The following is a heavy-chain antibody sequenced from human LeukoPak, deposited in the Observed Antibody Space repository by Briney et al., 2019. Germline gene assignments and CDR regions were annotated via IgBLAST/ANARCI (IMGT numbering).Heavy chain of an antibody. CDR1: GFTFSSYW. CDR3: ARDDSSLYNWFDP. V-gene: IGHV3-7*03. D-gene: IGHD3-22*01. Sequence: GGSLRLSCAASGFTFSSYWMSWVRQAPGKGLEWVANIKQDGSEKYYVDSVKGRFTISRDNAKNSLYLQMNSLRAEDTAVYYCARDDSSLYNWFDPWGQGTPVTVSS. CDR2: IKQDGSEK. J-gene: IGHJ5*02.